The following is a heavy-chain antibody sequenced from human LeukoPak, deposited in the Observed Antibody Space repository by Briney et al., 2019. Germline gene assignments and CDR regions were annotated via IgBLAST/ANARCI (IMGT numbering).Heavy chain of an antibody. CDR3: ARDLASTPNWEFDY. D-gene: IGHD1-1*01. CDR2: INPKSGGT. Sequence: RASVKVSCKASGYTFTGYYIHWVRQAPGQGLEWMGRINPKSGGTEDAQDFQGRVTITRDTSINTAYMELSSLISDDTAVYYCARDLASTPNWEFDYWGRGTPVTVSP. CDR1: GYTFTGYY. J-gene: IGHJ4*02. V-gene: IGHV1-2*06.